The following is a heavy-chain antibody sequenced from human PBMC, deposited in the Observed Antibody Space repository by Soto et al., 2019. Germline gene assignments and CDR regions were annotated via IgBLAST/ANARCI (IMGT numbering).Heavy chain of an antibody. J-gene: IGHJ6*02. D-gene: IGHD6-6*01. CDR1: GFTLSNYR. Sequence: EVQLVQSGGGPVESGQSLRLSCVASGFTLSNYRMTWVRQGPGKGLEWVSSINSRGDYTHYTESVKGRFTISRDNTKNLVHLQMNSLRADDAAVYYCGREKEDEGSSSLRVYYGVDVWGQGTTVIVSS. CDR2: INSRGDYT. V-gene: IGHV3-21*06. CDR3: GREKEDEGSSSLRVYYGVDV.